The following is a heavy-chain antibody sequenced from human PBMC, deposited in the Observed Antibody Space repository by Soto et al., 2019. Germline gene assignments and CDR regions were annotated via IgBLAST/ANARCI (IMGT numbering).Heavy chain of an antibody. Sequence: SQTLSLTCAISGDSVFSSTAAWNWIRQSPSRGLEWLGRTYYRSKWYNDYAVSVKSRITINPDTSKHQFSLQLNSVTPEDTAVYYCARASSGSGWFNAFDIWGHGTMVTVSS. J-gene: IGHJ3*02. CDR3: ARASSGSGWFNAFDI. CDR2: TYYRSKWYN. CDR1: GDSVFSSTAA. D-gene: IGHD6-19*01. V-gene: IGHV6-1*01.